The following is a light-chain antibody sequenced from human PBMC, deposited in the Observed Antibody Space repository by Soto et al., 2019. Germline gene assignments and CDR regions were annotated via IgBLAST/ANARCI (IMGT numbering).Light chain of an antibody. CDR3: QKYNSAVDT. CDR1: QSISTW. CDR2: NAS. Sequence: IQMAQSPSPLSASVGDRVTITRWASQSISTWLAWYQQKPGKAPKLLIYNASSLESGVPSRFSGSGSGTDFTLTISSLQPEDVATYYCQKYNSAVDTFGGGTKVDI. J-gene: IGKJ4*01. V-gene: IGKV1-5*03.